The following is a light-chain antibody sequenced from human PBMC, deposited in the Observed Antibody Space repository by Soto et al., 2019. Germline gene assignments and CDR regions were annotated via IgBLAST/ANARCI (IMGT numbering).Light chain of an antibody. CDR1: QSVSSSY. V-gene: IGKV3-20*01. CDR3: QQYGSSLFT. J-gene: IGKJ3*01. CDR2: GAS. Sequence: IVLTQSPGPLSLSPGERATLSCRASQSVSSSYLAWYQQKPGQAPRLLIYGASSRATGIPDRFSGSGSGTDFTLTISRLEPEDVAVYYCQQYGSSLFTLGPGTKVDI.